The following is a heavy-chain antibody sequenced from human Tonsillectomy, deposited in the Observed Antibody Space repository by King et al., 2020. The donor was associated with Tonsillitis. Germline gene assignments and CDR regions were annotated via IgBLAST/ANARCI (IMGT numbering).Heavy chain of an antibody. J-gene: IGHJ3*01. D-gene: IGHD6-19*01. CDR3: AKDYHSSGWEDAFDV. CDR2: ISWNSGSL. Sequence: DVQLVESGGGLVQPGRSLRLSCAASRFPFDDYAMHWVRHAPGKGLEWVSGISWNSGSLAYADSVKGRFSIPRDNAKNSLYLQMHSLRAEDTALYYCAKDYHSSGWEDAFDVWGQGTMVIVSS. CDR1: RFPFDDYA. V-gene: IGHV3-9*01.